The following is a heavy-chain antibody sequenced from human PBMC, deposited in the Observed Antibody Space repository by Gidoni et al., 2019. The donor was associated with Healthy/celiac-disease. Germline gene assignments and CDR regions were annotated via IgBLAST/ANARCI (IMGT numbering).Heavy chain of an antibody. J-gene: IGHJ4*02. V-gene: IGHV3-13*01. CDR2: IGTAGDT. Sequence: EVQLVESGGGLVQPGGSLRLSCAASGFTFSRDDMHWVRQATGKGLEWVSAIGTAGDTYYPGSVKGRFTISRENAKNSLYLQMNSLRAGDTAVYYCARGYCSGGSCSSNFDYWGQGTLVTVSS. CDR1: GFTFSRDD. CDR3: ARGYCSGGSCSSNFDY. D-gene: IGHD2-15*01.